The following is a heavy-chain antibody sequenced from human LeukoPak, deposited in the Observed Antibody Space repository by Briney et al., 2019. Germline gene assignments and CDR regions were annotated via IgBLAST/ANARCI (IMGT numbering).Heavy chain of an antibody. Sequence: SETLSLTCTVSGYSISSGYYWGWIRQPPGKGLEWIGSIYHSGSTYYNPSLKSRVTISVDTSKNQFSLKLSSVTAADTAVYYCARDYGSGSSEAFDIWGQGTMVTVSS. CDR3: ARDYGSGSSEAFDI. CDR2: IYHSGST. V-gene: IGHV4-38-2*02. D-gene: IGHD3-10*01. J-gene: IGHJ3*02. CDR1: GYSISSGYY.